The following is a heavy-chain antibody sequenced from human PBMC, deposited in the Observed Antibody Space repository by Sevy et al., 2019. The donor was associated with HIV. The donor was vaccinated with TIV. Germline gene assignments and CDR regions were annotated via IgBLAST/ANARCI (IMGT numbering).Heavy chain of an antibody. D-gene: IGHD6-13*01. CDR2: INQDGGVT. CDR3: VRAIAKDGSF. CDR1: GFTLNNYW. J-gene: IGHJ4*02. V-gene: IGHV3-7*01. Sequence: GGSLRLSCVASGFTLNNYWMRWVRQAPGKGLEWVANINQDGGVTYYVDSVRGRFTISRDNGRNLVFLQMNSMRVDDTALYFCVRAIAKDGSFWGQGTLVTVSS.